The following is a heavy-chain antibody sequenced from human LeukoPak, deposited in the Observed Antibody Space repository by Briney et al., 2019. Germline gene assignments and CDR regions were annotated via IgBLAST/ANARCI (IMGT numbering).Heavy chain of an antibody. D-gene: IGHD4-17*01. CDR1: GFTFSTYT. CDR3: ARHYYGDYVFDY. Sequence: PGGSLRLSCAASGFTFSTYTMNWVRQTPGKGLEWVSSITSSNYIDYADSVKGRFTISRDDAKNSLYLQMNSLTAEDTAVYYCARHYYGDYVFDYWGQGTLVTVSS. CDR2: ITSSNYI. V-gene: IGHV3-21*01. J-gene: IGHJ4*02.